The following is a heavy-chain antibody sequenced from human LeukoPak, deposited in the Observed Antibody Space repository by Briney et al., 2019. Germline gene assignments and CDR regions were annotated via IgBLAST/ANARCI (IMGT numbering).Heavy chain of an antibody. D-gene: IGHD6-19*01. J-gene: IGHJ4*02. V-gene: IGHV3-53*01. CDR3: ARDGSERAVAV. CDR1: GFAVSSNY. Sequence: GGSLRLSCAASGFAVSSNYMSWVRQAPGKGLEWVSVIDSGGSVYYADSVKGRFTISRDNSKNTLFLQMISLRAEDTAVYYCARDGSERAVAVWGQGTLVTVSS. CDR2: IDSGGSV.